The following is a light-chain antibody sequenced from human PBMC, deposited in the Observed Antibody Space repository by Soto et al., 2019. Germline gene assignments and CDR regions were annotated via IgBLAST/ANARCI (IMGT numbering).Light chain of an antibody. CDR2: GAS. CDR1: QSVSSN. CDR3: QQYNNWLYT. V-gene: IGKV3-15*01. Sequence: EIVMTQSPATLSVSPGERATLSCRASQSVSSNLAWYQQKPGQAPRLLIYGASTMATGIPATFSGSGSGTEFTLTISSLQSEDFAVYYCQQYNNWLYTFGQGTKLEIK. J-gene: IGKJ2*01.